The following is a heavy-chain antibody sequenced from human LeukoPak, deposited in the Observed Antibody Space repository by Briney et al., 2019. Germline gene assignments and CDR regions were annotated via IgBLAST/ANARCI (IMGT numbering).Heavy chain of an antibody. Sequence: GGSLRLSCAASGFSVSNNYMSWVRQAPGKGLEWVSVIYIGGSTYYGDSVKGRFSISRDNSKNTLYLQMNSLRAEDTAVYYCAGGRLRANFDYWGQGTLVTVSS. CDR3: AGGRLRANFDY. CDR1: GFSVSNNY. J-gene: IGHJ4*02. V-gene: IGHV3-66*01. CDR2: IYIGGST. D-gene: IGHD5-12*01.